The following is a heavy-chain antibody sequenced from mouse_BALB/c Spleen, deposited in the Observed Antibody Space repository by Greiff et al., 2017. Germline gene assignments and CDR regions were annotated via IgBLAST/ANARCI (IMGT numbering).Heavy chain of an antibody. D-gene: IGHD4-1*01. CDR3: ARRWDVFDY. CDR2: INPSNGRT. Sequence: QVQLQQPGAELVKPGASVKLSCKASGYTFTSYWMHWVKQRPGQGLEWIGEINPSNGRTNYNEKFKSKATLTVDKSSSTAYMQLSSLTSEDSAVYYCARRWDVFDYWGQGTTLTVSS. CDR1: GYTFTSYW. V-gene: IGHV1S81*02. J-gene: IGHJ2*01.